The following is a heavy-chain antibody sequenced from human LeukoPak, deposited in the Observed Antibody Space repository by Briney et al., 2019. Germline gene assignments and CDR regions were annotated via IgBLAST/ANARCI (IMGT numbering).Heavy chain of an antibody. V-gene: IGHV3-30*02. D-gene: IGHD2-2*02. CDR3: ATLRVIVVVPAAIDWFDP. J-gene: IGHJ5*02. CDR1: GFTFSSYG. CDR2: IRYDGSNK. Sequence: PGGSLRLSCAASGFTFSSYGMHWVRQAPGKGLEWVAFIRYDGSNKYYADSVKGRFTISRDNSKNTLYLQMNSLRAEDTAVYYCATLRVIVVVPAAIDWFDPWGQGTLVTVSS.